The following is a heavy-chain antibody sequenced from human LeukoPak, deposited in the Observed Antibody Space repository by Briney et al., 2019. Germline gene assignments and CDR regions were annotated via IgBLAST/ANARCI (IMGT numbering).Heavy chain of an antibody. V-gene: IGHV1-2*06. CDR1: GYTFTGYF. D-gene: IGHD7-27*01. CDR3: ARDLSSTSNWELDY. J-gene: IGHJ4*02. CDR2: INPNSGDT. Sequence: ASVKVSCKASGYTFTGYFMHWVRQAPGQGLEWMGRINPNSGDTNYAQNFQGRVTMTRDTSISTAYKELSRLRSDDTAVYYCARDLSSTSNWELDYWGQGTLVTVSS.